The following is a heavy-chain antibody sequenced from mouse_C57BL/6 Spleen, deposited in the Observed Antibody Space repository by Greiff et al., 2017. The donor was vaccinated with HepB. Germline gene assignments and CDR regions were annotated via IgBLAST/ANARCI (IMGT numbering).Heavy chain of an antibody. CDR3: AREGNGSDTFAY. CDR2: INPSNGGT. D-gene: IGHD1-1*02. Sequence: QVQLQQPGTELVKPGASVKLSCKASGYTFTSYWMHWVKQRPGQGLEWIGNINPSNGGTNYNEKFKSKATLTVDKSSSTAYMQLSSLTSEDSAVYYGAREGNGSDTFAYWGQGTLVTVSA. J-gene: IGHJ3*01. V-gene: IGHV1-53*01. CDR1: GYTFTSYW.